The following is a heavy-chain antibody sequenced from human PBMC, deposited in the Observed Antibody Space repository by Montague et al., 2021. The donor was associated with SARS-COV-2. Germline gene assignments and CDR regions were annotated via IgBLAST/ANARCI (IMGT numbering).Heavy chain of an antibody. D-gene: IGHD5-12*01. CDR3: ARDSDYSIDY. CDR2: AYYRSKWYN. Sequence: CAISGDSVSSNTVAWNWFRQSPPRGLEWLGRAYYRSKWYNDYAVSMQSRVTINPDTSKNQFSLHVNSVTPEDTAVYYCARDSDYSIDYWGQGLLVTVSS. V-gene: IGHV6-1*01. CDR1: GDSVSSNTVA. J-gene: IGHJ4*02.